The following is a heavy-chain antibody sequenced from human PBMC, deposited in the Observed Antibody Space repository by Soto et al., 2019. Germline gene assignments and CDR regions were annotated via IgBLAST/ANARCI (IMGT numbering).Heavy chain of an antibody. CDR1: GYTFTSYD. J-gene: IGHJ4*02. CDR3: ARGGTLSSGWYPYYFDY. CDR2: MNPNSGNT. V-gene: IGHV1-8*01. D-gene: IGHD6-19*01. Sequence: QVQLVQSGAEVKKPGASVKVSCKASGYTFTSYDINWVRQATGQGLEWMGWMNPNSGNTGYAQKFQGRVTMTRNTSISTAYMELSSLRSEDTAVYYCARGGTLSSGWYPYYFDYWGQGTLVTVSS.